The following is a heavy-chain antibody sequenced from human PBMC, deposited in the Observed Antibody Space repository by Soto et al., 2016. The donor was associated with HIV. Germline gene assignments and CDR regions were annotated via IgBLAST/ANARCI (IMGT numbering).Heavy chain of an antibody. CDR2: IYYSGST. CDR3: ARVSEMATIAGGYYFDY. J-gene: IGHJ4*02. V-gene: IGHV4-59*01. Sequence: VQLQESGPGLVKPSETLSLTCTVSGGSISSYYWSWIRQPPGKGLEWIGYIYYSGSTNYNPSLKSRVTISVDTSKNQFSLKLSSVTAADTAVYYCARVSEMATIAGGYYFDYWGQGTLVTVSS. CDR1: GGSISSYY. D-gene: IGHD5-12*01.